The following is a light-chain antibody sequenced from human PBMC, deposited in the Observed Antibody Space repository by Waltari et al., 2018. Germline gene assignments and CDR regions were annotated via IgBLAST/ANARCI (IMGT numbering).Light chain of an antibody. CDR1: SSDVGGLNY. CDR3: SSYTSSSTPAV. Sequence: QSALTQPASVFGVPGQSITIPCPWTSSDVGGLNYVSWYQQHPGKAPKLMIYEVSNRPSGVSNRFSGSKSGNTASLTISGLQAEDEADYYCSSYTSSSTPAVFGGGTKLTVL. V-gene: IGLV2-14*01. J-gene: IGLJ2*01. CDR2: EVS.